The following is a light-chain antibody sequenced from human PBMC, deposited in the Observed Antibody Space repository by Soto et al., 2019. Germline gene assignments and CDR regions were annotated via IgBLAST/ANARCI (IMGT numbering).Light chain of an antibody. CDR1: QSVSID. Sequence: EIVMTQSPATVSVSPGHRATLSCRASQSVSIDLAWYQQTPGQAPRLLIYGASGRATGIPDRFSGSGSGTDFTLTISSLEPEDFAVYYCQQYGSAPRTFGQGTKVDIK. CDR2: GAS. CDR3: QQYGSAPRT. J-gene: IGKJ1*01. V-gene: IGKV3-20*01.